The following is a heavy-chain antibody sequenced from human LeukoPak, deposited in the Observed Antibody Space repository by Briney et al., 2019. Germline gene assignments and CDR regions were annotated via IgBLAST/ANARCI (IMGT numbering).Heavy chain of an antibody. CDR2: IYFTGST. J-gene: IGHJ4*02. D-gene: IGHD5/OR15-5a*01. V-gene: IGHV4-59*01. CDR1: GGSFSGYY. CDR3: ARGIGFYDYDY. Sequence: KPSETLSLTCAVYGGSFSGYYWSWIRQSPEKGLEWIGYIYFTGSTNYSPSLKSRVTISVDTSKNQFSLRLSSVTAADTAIYYCARGIGFYDYDYWGQGSLVTVSS.